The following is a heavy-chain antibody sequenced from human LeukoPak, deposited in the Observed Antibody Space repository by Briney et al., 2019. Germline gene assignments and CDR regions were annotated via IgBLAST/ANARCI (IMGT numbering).Heavy chain of an antibody. J-gene: IGHJ4*02. D-gene: IGHD3-10*01. V-gene: IGHV3-21*04. CDR3: ARVEVVRGVITPPDY. CDR2: ISSSSSYI. CDR1: GFTFSSYS. Sequence: PGGSLRLSCAASGFTFSSYSMNWVRQAPGKGLEWVSSISSSSSYIYYADSVKGRFTISRDNSKNTLYLQMNSLRAEDTAVYYCARVEVVRGVITPPDYWGQGTLVTVSS.